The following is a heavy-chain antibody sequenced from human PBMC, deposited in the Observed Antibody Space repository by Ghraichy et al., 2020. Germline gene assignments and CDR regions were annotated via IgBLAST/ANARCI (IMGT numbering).Heavy chain of an antibody. Sequence: GGSLRLSCAASGFTFSNYWMHWVRQAPGKGLVRVSRINSDGSITTYADSVKGRFTVSRDDGKNTLYLRMNSLRAEDTAVYYCARARTAGYSGFDCGQGTLFTVSS. CDR3: ARARTAGYSGFD. CDR2: INSDGSIT. CDR1: GFTFSNYW. V-gene: IGHV3-74*01. D-gene: IGHD5-12*01. J-gene: IGHJ4*02.